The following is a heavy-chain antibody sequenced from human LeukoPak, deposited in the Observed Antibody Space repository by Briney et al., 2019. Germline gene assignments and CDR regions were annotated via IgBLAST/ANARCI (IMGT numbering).Heavy chain of an antibody. Sequence: PSETLSLTCTVSGGSISSYYWSWIRQPPGKGLEWIGYIYYSGSTNYNPSLKSRVTISVDTPKNQFSLKLSSVTAADTAVYYCARGGRYSYGFDPWGQGTLVTVSS. CDR1: GGSISSYY. J-gene: IGHJ5*02. CDR3: ARGGRYSYGFDP. D-gene: IGHD5-18*01. CDR2: IYYSGST. V-gene: IGHV4-59*12.